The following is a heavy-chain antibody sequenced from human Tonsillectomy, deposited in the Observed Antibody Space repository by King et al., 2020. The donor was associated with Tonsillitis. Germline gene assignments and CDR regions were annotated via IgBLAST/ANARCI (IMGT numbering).Heavy chain of an antibody. V-gene: IGHV3-30*18. CDR2: ISYDGSNK. Sequence: VQLVESGGGVVQPGRSLRLSCAASGFTFSSYGMHWVRQAPGKGLEWVAVISYDGSNKYYADSVKGRFPISRDNSKNTLYLQMNSLRAEDTAVYYCAKDLGRGYYYYGMDVWGQRTTVTVSS. J-gene: IGHJ6*02. CDR1: GFTFSSYG. CDR3: AKDLGRGYYYYGMDV. D-gene: IGHD3-10*01.